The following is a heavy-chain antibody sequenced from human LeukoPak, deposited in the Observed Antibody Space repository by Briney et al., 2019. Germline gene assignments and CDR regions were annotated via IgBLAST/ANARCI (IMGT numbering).Heavy chain of an antibody. CDR2: ISETSSPI. Sequence: GGSLRLSCEVSGFTFSTYDMNWVRQAPGKGLEWVSYISETSSPIYYADSVRGRFTISRDKAKNSLYLQMNSLRAEDTAVYYCARDPGYGYSGAFDIWGQGTMVTVSS. D-gene: IGHD5-18*01. CDR1: GFTFSTYD. V-gene: IGHV3-48*01. CDR3: ARDPGYGYSGAFDI. J-gene: IGHJ3*02.